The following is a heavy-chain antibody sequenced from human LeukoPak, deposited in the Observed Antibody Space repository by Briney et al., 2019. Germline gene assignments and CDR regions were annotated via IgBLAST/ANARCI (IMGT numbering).Heavy chain of an antibody. CDR2: IYHSGST. CDR1: GYPISSGYY. V-gene: IGHV4-38-2*01. Sequence: SETLSLTCAVSGYPISSGYYWGWIRQPPGKGLEWIGSIYHSGSTYYNPSLKSRVTISVDTSKNQFSLKLSSVTAADTAVYYCARTYDFWGQGTLVTVSS. CDR3: ARTYDF. D-gene: IGHD3-3*01. J-gene: IGHJ4*02.